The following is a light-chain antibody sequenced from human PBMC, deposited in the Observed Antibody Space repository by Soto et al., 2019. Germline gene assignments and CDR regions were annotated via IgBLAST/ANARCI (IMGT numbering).Light chain of an antibody. CDR2: SNN. CDR1: SSNIGSNT. CDR3: SSYTSSSTLV. J-gene: IGLJ1*01. V-gene: IGLV1-44*01. Sequence: QSVLTQPPSASGTPGQRVTISCSGSSSNIGSNTVNWYQQLPGTAPKLLIYSNNQRPSGVSNRFSGSKSGNTASLTISGLQAEDEADYYCSSYTSSSTLVFGTGTKVTVL.